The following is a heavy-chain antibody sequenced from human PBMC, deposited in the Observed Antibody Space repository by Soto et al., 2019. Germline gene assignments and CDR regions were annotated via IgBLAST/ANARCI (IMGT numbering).Heavy chain of an antibody. Sequence: NPSETLSLTCTVSGGSISSSSYYWGWIRQPPGKGLEWIGSIYYSGSTYYNPSLKSRVTISVDTSKNQFSLKLSSVTAADTAVYYCARHEPQPLVVGPGRWFDPWGQGTLVTVSS. CDR3: ARHEPQPLVVGPGRWFDP. CDR1: GGSISSSSYY. J-gene: IGHJ5*02. CDR2: IYYSGST. D-gene: IGHD1-26*01. V-gene: IGHV4-39*01.